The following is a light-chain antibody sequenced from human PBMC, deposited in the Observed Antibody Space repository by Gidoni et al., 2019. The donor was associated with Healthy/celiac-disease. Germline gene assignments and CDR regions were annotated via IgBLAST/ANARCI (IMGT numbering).Light chain of an antibody. CDR2: DAS. Sequence: EIVLTQSPATLSLSPGERATLFCRASQSVSSYLAWYQQKPGQAPRLLIYDASNRATGIPARFSGSGSGTDFTLTISSLEPEDFAVYYCQQRSNWPPIFTFXPXTKVDIK. CDR1: QSVSSY. CDR3: QQRSNWPPIFT. V-gene: IGKV3-11*01. J-gene: IGKJ3*01.